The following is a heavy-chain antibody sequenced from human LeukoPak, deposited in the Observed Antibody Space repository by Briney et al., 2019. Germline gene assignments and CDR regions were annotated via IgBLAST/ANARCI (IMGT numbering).Heavy chain of an antibody. CDR2: ISGSGGST. CDR1: GFTFSSYA. CDR3: ANLDSSGHVPAVGY. Sequence: GGSLRLSCAASGFTFSSYAMSWVRQAPGKGLEWVSAISGSGGSTYYADSVKGRFTISRDNSKNTLYLQMNSLRAEDTAVYYCANLDSSGHVPAVGYWGQGTLVTVSS. D-gene: IGHD3-22*01. J-gene: IGHJ4*02. V-gene: IGHV3-23*01.